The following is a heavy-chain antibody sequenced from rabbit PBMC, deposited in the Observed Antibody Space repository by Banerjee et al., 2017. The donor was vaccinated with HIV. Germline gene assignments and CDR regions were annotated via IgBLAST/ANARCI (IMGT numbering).Heavy chain of an antibody. J-gene: IGHJ4*01. CDR3: ARDRGPGSATDSLFNL. D-gene: IGHD3-1*01. CDR2: IYGGESANT. V-gene: IGHV1S40*01. CDR1: GFSFSSSYF. Sequence: QSLEESGGDLVKPGASLTLTCTASGFSFSSSYFMCWVRQAPGKGLEWIACIYGGESANTYYATWAKGRFTICKTSSTTVTLQMTTMKVADTATYFCARDRGPGSATDSLFNLWGQGTLVTVS.